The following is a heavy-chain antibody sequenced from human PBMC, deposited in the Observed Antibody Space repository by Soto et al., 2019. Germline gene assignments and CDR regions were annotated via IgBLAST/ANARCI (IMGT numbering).Heavy chain of an antibody. Sequence: SVKVSCKASGGTFSSYAISWVRQAPGQGLEWMGGIIPIFGTANYAQKFQGRVTITADESTSTAYMELSSLRSEDTAVYYCARANGRCLEWSKNWFDPWGQGTMVTVSS. CDR3: ARANGRCLEWSKNWFDP. CDR1: GGTFSSYA. D-gene: IGHD3-3*01. J-gene: IGHJ5*02. CDR2: IIPIFGTA. V-gene: IGHV1-69*13.